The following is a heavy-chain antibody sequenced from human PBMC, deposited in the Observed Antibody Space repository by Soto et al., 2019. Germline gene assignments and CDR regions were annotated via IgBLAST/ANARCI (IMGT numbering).Heavy chain of an antibody. CDR1: GFTFSSYG. V-gene: IGHV3-30*18. J-gene: IGHJ4*02. Sequence: PGGSLRLSCAASGFTFSSYGMHWVRQAPGKGLEWVAVISYDGSNKYYADSVKGRFTTSRDNSKNTLYLQMNSLRAEDTAVYYCAKGANFDWLLLFDYWGQGTLVTVSS. CDR2: ISYDGSNK. D-gene: IGHD3-9*01. CDR3: AKGANFDWLLLFDY.